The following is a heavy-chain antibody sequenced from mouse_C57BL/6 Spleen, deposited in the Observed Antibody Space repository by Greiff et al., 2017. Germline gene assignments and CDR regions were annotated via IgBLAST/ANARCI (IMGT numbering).Heavy chain of an antibody. D-gene: IGHD2-3*01. V-gene: IGHV1-82*01. J-gene: IGHJ1*03. CDR1: GYAFSSSW. CDR3: ARGRGLLWYFDV. Sequence: VQLQQPGPELVKPGASVKISCKASGYAFSSSWMNWVKQRPGKGLEWIGRIYPGDGDTNYNGKFKGKATLTADKSSSTAYMQLSSLTSEDSAVYFCARGRGLLWYFDVWGTGTTVTVSS. CDR2: IYPGDGDT.